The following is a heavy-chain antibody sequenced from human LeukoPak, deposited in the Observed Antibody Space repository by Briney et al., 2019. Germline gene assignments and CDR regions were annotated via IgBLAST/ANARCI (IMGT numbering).Heavy chain of an antibody. CDR2: IYYSGST. CDR1: GGSISSGDYY. J-gene: IGHJ3*02. Sequence: PSETLSLTCTVSGGSISSGDYYWSWIRQPPGKGLEWIGYIYYSGSTYYNPSLKSRVTISVDTSKNQFSLKLSSVTAADTAVYYCARHGVTTVHDAFDIWGQGTMVTVSS. D-gene: IGHD1-14*01. CDR3: ARHGVTTVHDAFDI. V-gene: IGHV4-30-4*08.